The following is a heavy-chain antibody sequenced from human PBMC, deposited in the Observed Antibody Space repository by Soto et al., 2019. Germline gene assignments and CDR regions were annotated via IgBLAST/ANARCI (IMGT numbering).Heavy chain of an antibody. J-gene: IGHJ6*04. CDR3: ARGAYYYDGMDV. CDR1: GYTITSYA. CDR2: INAGNGNT. V-gene: IGHV1-3*01. Sequence: ASVKVSCKASGYTITSYAMHWVRQAPGQRLEWMGWINAGNGNTKYSQKFQGRVTITRDTSGSTAYMELSSLRSEDTAVYYCARGAYYYDGMDVWGKGTTLTVSS.